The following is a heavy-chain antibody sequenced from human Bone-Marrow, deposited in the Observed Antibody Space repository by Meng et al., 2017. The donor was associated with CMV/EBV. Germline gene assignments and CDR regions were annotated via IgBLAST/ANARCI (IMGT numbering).Heavy chain of an antibody. D-gene: IGHD3-16*01. CDR1: GGSISSSSYY. CDR2: IYYSGST. J-gene: IGHJ6*02. V-gene: IGHV4-39*07. CDR3: AVFGGSGAHYGMDV. Sequence: GSLRLSCTVSGGSISSSSYYWGWIRQPPGKGLEWIGSIYYSGSTYYNPSLKSRVTISVDTSKNQFSLKLSSVTAADTAVYYCAVFGGSGAHYGMDVWGQGPTVTVSS.